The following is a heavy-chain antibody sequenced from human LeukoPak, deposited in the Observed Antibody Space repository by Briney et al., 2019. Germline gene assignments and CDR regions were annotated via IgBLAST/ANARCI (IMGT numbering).Heavy chain of an antibody. D-gene: IGHD5-24*01. Sequence: GGSLRLSCAGSGYSFDDYGMRWVRQVPGKGLEWVACINWNGGSTGYAASVKGRCTISRDNAKTALYLEMNSLRAEDTAFYYCVRLGRDGYTYGAAYWGQGTLVTVSS. CDR3: VRLGRDGYTYGAAY. CDR2: INWNGGST. CDR1: GYSFDDYG. V-gene: IGHV3-20*04. J-gene: IGHJ1*01.